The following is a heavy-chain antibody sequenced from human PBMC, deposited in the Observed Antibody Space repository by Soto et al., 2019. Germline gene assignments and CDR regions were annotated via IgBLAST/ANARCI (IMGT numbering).Heavy chain of an antibody. CDR2: INPGNGKT. D-gene: IGHD3-10*01. J-gene: IGHJ5*02. CDR3: ARWGAMDRGGHNWFAL. Sequence: GASVKVSCKASGYIFTNYAIHWVRQGPGQRLECMGWINPGNGKTKNSQKFQGRVTITRDTSASTAYMELSSLRSEDTAVYYCARWGAMDRGGHNWFALWGQGTLVTGSS. V-gene: IGHV1-3*01. CDR1: GYIFTNYA.